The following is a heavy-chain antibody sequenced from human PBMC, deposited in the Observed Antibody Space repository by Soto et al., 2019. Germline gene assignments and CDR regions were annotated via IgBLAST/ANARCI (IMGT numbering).Heavy chain of an antibody. Sequence: EVSVKVSCKASGYTFTSYGISWARQATGQGLEWMGWISAYNGNTNYAQKLQGRVTMTTDTSTSTAYMELRSLRSDDTALYYCARCFVDIVAEGFDYWGQGSLVTVSS. V-gene: IGHV1-18*01. CDR3: ARCFVDIVAEGFDY. D-gene: IGHD5-12*01. J-gene: IGHJ4*02. CDR2: ISAYNGNT. CDR1: GYTFTSYG.